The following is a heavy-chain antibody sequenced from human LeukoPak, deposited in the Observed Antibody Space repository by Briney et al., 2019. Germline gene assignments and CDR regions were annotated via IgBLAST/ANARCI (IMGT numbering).Heavy chain of an antibody. CDR2: IKPDGSEK. Sequence: PGGSLRLSCTASGFTFSNYWMSWVRQAPGKGLEWVANIKPDGSEKYYVDSMKGRFTISRDNAKNSLYLQMNSLRAEDTAVYYCAKFGSVTTEYWGQGTLVTVSS. CDR3: AKFGSVTTEY. J-gene: IGHJ4*02. D-gene: IGHD4-17*01. V-gene: IGHV3-7*03. CDR1: GFTFSNYW.